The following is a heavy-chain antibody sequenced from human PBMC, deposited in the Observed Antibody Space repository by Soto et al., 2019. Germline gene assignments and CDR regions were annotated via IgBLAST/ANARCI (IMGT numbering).Heavy chain of an antibody. CDR2: IWYDGSNK. D-gene: IGHD6-19*01. CDR1: GFTFSSYG. Sequence: GGSLRLSCAASGFTFSSYGMHWVRQAPGKGLEWVAVIWYDGSNKYYADSVKGRFTISRDNAENSLYLQMNSLRADDTAVYYCARAPYDSGSAGPCEFWGQGTLVTVSS. J-gene: IGHJ4*02. V-gene: IGHV3-33*01. CDR3: ARAPYDSGSAGPCEF.